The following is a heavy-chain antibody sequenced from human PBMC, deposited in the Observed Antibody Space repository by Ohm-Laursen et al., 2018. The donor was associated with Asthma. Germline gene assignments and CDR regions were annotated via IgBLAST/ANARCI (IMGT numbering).Heavy chain of an antibody. CDR3: AKSRVYSNYPLDY. V-gene: IGHV3-33*06. CDR2: IWSDGGNK. J-gene: IGHJ4*02. D-gene: IGHD4-11*01. Sequence: SLRLSCAASQFSFDRFAMHWVRQTPGRGLESVATIWSDGGNKYYADSVKGRFTISRDNSKNTLYLQMNSLRAEDTAVYYCAKSRVYSNYPLDYWGQGTLVTVSS. CDR1: QFSFDRFA.